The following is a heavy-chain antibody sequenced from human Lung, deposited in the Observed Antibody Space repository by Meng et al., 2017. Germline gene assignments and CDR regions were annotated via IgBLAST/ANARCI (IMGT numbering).Heavy chain of an antibody. CDR3: ARGLGEAVVPRTMFDY. J-gene: IGHJ4*02. CDR2: IYHSGGT. D-gene: IGHD2-2*01. Sequence: QGQRQESGPGLAKPSGTLSLTCGVSGGSISSSNWWSWVRQPPGKGLEWIGEIYHSGGTKYNPSLKSRVTISVDKSKNQFSLKLSSVTAADTAVYYCARGLGEAVVPRTMFDYWGQGTLVTVSS. CDR1: GGSISSSNW. V-gene: IGHV4-4*02.